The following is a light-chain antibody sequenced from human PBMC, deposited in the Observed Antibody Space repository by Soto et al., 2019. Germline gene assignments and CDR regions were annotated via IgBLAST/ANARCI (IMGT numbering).Light chain of an antibody. Sequence: ETVMTKSPATLSVSPGERATLSCRASQSVGSNLAWYQQKPGQAPRLLIYGASTRATGIPARFSGSGSGTEFTLTISSLQSEDFAVYYCQQYNNWPPWTFGQGTKVEIK. CDR3: QQYNNWPPWT. V-gene: IGKV3-15*01. CDR2: GAS. CDR1: QSVGSN. J-gene: IGKJ1*01.